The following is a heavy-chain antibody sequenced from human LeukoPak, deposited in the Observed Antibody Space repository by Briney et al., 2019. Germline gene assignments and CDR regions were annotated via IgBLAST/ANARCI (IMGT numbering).Heavy chain of an antibody. CDR3: ARGRILTGYLGY. D-gene: IGHD3-9*01. Sequence: SETLSLTCTVSGGSISSSSYYWGWIRQPPGKGLEWIGSIYYSGSTYYNPSLKSRVTISVDTSKNQFSLKLSSVTAADTAVYYCARGRILTGYLGYWGQGTLVTVSS. V-gene: IGHV4-39*07. CDR2: IYYSGST. J-gene: IGHJ4*02. CDR1: GGSISSSSYY.